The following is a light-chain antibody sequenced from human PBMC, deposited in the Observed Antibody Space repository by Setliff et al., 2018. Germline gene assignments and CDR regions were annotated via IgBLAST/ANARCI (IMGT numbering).Light chain of an antibody. J-gene: IGLJ2*01. V-gene: IGLV1-44*01. CDR1: SSNIGSNT. CDR3: AAWDDSLNGPV. Sequence: QSALTQPPSASGTPGQRVTISCSGSSSNIGSNTVNWYQQLPGTAPKLLIYRNNQRPSGVPDRFSGSKSGTSASLAISGLQSEDEADYYCAAWDDSLNGPVFGGGTQLTVL. CDR2: RNN.